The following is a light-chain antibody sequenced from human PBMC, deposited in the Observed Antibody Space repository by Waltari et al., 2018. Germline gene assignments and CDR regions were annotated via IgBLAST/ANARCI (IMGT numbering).Light chain of an antibody. Sequence: SSELTQPPSVSVSPGQTARSPYSGVAMPMQYANWYHQKPGHAPLLVIYKDSKRPSGIPERFSGSSSGTTVTLTISGVKAEDEADYYCQSADSSGTYWLFGGGTTLTVL. J-gene: IGLJ3*02. CDR2: KDS. V-gene: IGLV3-25*03. CDR3: QSADSSGTYWL. CDR1: AMPMQY.